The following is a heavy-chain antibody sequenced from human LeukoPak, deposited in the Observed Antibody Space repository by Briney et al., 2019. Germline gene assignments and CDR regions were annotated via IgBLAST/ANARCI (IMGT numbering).Heavy chain of an antibody. CDR3: AKERGANGYYYYYMDV. Sequence: PGGSLRLSRAASGFTVSSNYMSWVRQAPGKGLEWVSVIYSGGSTYYADSVKGRFTISRDNSKNTLYLQMNSLRAEDTAVYYCAKERGANGYYYYYMDVWGKGTTVTVSS. CDR2: IYSGGST. V-gene: IGHV3-53*01. CDR1: GFTVSSNY. D-gene: IGHD1-26*01. J-gene: IGHJ6*03.